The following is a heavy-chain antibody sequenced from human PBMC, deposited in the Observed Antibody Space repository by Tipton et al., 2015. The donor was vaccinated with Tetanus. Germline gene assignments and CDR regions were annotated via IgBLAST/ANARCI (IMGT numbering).Heavy chain of an antibody. V-gene: IGHV1-18*01. D-gene: IGHD6-19*01. CDR3: ARLVKQWLVPEDY. CDR2: NSGYNGNT. Sequence: QSGAEVKKPGASVKVSCKASGYTFTNYGINWVRQAPGQGLEWTGWNSGYNGNTNYAQKLQGRVTMTTDTSTNTAYMELRSLRSDDTAVYFCARLVKQWLVPEDYWGQGTLVTVSS. CDR1: GYTFTNYG. J-gene: IGHJ4*02.